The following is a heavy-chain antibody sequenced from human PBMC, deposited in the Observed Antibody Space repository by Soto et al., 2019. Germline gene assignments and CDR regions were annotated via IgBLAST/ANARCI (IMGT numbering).Heavy chain of an antibody. J-gene: IGHJ6*02. D-gene: IGHD3-3*01. CDR2: ISAYNGNT. V-gene: IGHV1-18*04. CDR3: ARVKGYDFWSGYNYYYGMDV. Sequence: GASVKVSCKASGYTFTSYGIRWVRQAPGQGLEWMGWISAYNGNTNYAQKLQGRVTMTTGTSTSTAYMELRSLRSDDTAVYYCARVKGYDFWSGYNYYYGMDVWGQGTTVTVSS. CDR1: GYTFTSYG.